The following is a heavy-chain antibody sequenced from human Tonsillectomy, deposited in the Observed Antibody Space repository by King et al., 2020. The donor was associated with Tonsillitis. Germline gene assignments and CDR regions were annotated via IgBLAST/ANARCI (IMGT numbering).Heavy chain of an antibody. CDR1: GFSFRNYA. CDR2: ISKDGRNK. Sequence: VQLVESGGGVVQPGRSLRLSCAASGFSFRNYAMHWVRQAPGKGLEWVSFISKDGRNKDYADSVKGRFTISRDNSKNTLYLQMNSLRGEDTAVYYCATVTHVDVVAMSEEDFDYWGQGTLVTVSS. CDR3: ATVTHVDVVAMSEEDFDY. J-gene: IGHJ4*02. D-gene: IGHD5-12*01. V-gene: IGHV3-30*04.